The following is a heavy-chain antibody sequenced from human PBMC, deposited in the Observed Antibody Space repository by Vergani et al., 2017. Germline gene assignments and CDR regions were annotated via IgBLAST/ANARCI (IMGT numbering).Heavy chain of an antibody. D-gene: IGHD3-16*01. V-gene: IGHV3-48*01. CDR3: ATKGGSF. J-gene: IGHJ4*02. CDR2: ISASSTVI. CDR1: GFKFSETS. Sequence: EVHLVESGGGLVLPGGSLRLSCAASGFKFSETSMNWVRQTPGNGMEWISYISASSTVIYYADSVKGRFTISRDNAQDSLFPQMKSLRVDDTAIYYCATKGGSFGGRGTLVTFSS.